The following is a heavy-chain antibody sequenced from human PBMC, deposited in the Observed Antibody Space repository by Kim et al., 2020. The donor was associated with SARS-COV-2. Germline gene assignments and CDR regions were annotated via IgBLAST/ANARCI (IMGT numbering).Heavy chain of an antibody. D-gene: IGHD1-26*01. CDR1: GFTFSSYA. CDR3: TRAGSGSYWGGLDY. Sequence: GRSLRLSCAASGFTFSSYAMHWVRQAPGKGLEWLAVISYDGSNKYYADSVRGRFTISRDNSKNTLYLQMNSLRAEDTAVYYCTRAGSGSYWGGLDYWGQG. J-gene: IGHJ4*02. CDR2: ISYDGSNK. V-gene: IGHV3-30-3*01.